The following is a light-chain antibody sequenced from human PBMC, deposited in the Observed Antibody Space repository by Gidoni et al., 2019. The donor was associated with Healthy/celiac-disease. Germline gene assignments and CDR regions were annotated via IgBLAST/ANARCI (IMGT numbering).Light chain of an antibody. Sequence: EIVLTQSPATLSLSPGERATLSCRASQSVSSYLAWYQQKPGQAPRLLIYYASNRATGIPARFSGSGSGTDFTLTISSLDPEDFAVYYCQQRSNWLYTFGQGTKLEIK. V-gene: IGKV3-11*01. CDR1: QSVSSY. J-gene: IGKJ2*01. CDR3: QQRSNWLYT. CDR2: YAS.